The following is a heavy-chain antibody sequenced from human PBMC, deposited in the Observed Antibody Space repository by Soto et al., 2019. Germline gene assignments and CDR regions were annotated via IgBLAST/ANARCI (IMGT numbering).Heavy chain of an antibody. CDR1: GGSVRSGTYY. D-gene: IGHD3-10*02. J-gene: IGHJ5*02. Sequence: QVQLQESGPGLVKPSQTLSLTCTVSGGSVRSGTYYWSWIRQHPGKGLAWLGHIYYSGSTYYNPSLKSRVTISVDTSKNQFPLKLSSVTAADTAVYFCARTLPCVRGPVCWFDPWGQGTLVTVSS. V-gene: IGHV4-31*03. CDR3: ARTLPCVRGPVCWFDP. CDR2: IYYSGST.